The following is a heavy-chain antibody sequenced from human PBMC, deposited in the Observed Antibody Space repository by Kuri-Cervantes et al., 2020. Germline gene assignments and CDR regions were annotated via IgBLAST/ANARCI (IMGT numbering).Heavy chain of an antibody. CDR1: GFTFSSYD. V-gene: IGHV3-13*01. CDR3: ARDLNGDIENWFDP. D-gene: IGHD3-9*01. J-gene: IGHJ5*02. Sequence: GESLKISCAASGFTFSSYDMHWVRQATGKGLEWVSAIGTAGDTYYPGSVKGRFTISRENAKNSLYLQMNSLRAEDTALYHCARDLNGDIENWFDPWGQGTLVTVSS. CDR2: IGTAGDT.